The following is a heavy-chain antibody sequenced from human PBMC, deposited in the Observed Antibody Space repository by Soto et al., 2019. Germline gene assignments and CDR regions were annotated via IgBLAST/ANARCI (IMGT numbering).Heavy chain of an antibody. CDR2: IYYTGNT. V-gene: IGHV4-31*03. CDR1: GGSISSGGTGSY. J-gene: IGHJ4*02. Sequence: QVQLQESGPGLVKPSQTLSLTCTVSGGSISSGGTGSYWTWIRQLPGKGLEWIGYIYYTGNTCYIASLKSRPTISIDTSENQFSLELTSVTAADTAVYFCASGHDAYKVRYWGQGTLVTVSS. CDR3: ASGHDAYKVRY. D-gene: IGHD1-1*01.